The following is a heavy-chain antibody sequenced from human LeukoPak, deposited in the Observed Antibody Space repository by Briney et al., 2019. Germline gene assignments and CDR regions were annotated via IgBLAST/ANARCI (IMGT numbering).Heavy chain of an antibody. CDR3: ARSIYSGTSNFDY. Sequence: SETLSLTCTVSGASISSYYWSWIRQPPGKGLEWIGYIYYSGSTNYNPSLQSRVTISIDTSKNQFSLELSSVTAADTAVYYCARSIYSGTSNFDYWGQGTLVTVSS. V-gene: IGHV4-59*01. D-gene: IGHD1-26*01. CDR2: IYYSGST. J-gene: IGHJ4*02. CDR1: GASISSYY.